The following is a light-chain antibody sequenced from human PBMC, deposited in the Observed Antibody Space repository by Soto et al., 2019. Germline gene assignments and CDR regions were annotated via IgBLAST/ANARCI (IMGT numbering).Light chain of an antibody. Sequence: EIVLTQSPGTQSLSPGERATLYCRASQSVSNNYLAWYQQKPGQAPRLLIYGASNRATGIPDRFSGSGSGTDFTLTISRLEPEDFAVYYCQQYGSSGTFGQGTKVDI. V-gene: IGKV3-20*01. CDR1: QSVSNNY. J-gene: IGKJ1*01. CDR2: GAS. CDR3: QQYGSSGT.